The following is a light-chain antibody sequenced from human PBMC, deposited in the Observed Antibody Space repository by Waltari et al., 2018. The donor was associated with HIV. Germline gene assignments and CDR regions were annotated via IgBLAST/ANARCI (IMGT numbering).Light chain of an antibody. Sequence: HSVLTQPPSVSGAPGQKVTISCTGSRSNIGASYDVHWYQQVPGTAPRLLIHCNHYRPSGVPVRFSASRSGTSASLAITGLQADDGADYYGQSYDSNLSGLVFGGGTKLTVL. CDR2: CNH. CDR1: RSNIGASYD. CDR3: QSYDSNLSGLV. J-gene: IGLJ2*01. V-gene: IGLV1-40*01.